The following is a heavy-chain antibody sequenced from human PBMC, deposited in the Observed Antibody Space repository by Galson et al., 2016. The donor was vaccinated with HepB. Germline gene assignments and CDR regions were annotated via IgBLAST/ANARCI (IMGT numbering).Heavy chain of an antibody. Sequence: SLRLSCAASGFTFSSYSMNWVRQAPGKGLEWVSYISSSISTIYYADSVKGRFTISRDNAKNSLYLQMNSLRDEDTAVYYCARDWPYDSSLYDYYGMDVWGQGTTVTVSS. CDR3: ARDWPYDSSLYDYYGMDV. CDR1: GFTFSSYS. J-gene: IGHJ6*02. V-gene: IGHV3-48*02. CDR2: ISSSISTI. D-gene: IGHD3-22*01.